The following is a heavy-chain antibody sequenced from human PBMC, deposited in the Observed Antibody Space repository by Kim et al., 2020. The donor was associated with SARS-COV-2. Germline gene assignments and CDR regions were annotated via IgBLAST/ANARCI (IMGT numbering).Heavy chain of an antibody. D-gene: IGHD6-19*01. J-gene: IGHJ4*02. CDR1: GYTFTSYY. Sequence: ASVKVSCKASGYTFTSYYMHWVRQAPGQGLEWMGIINPSGGSTSYTQKFQGRVTMTRDTSTSTVYMELSSLRSEDTAVYYCARAPAIAVAGDYWGQGTLVTVSS. CDR2: INPSGGST. V-gene: IGHV1-46*01. CDR3: ARAPAIAVAGDY.